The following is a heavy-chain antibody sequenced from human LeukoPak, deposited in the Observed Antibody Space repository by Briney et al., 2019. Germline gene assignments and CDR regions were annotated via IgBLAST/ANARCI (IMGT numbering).Heavy chain of an antibody. CDR3: ARPGGGVYYYDSSGPPYFDY. D-gene: IGHD3-22*01. J-gene: IGHJ4*02. CDR1: GGTFSSYA. V-gene: IGHV1-69*01. Sequence: SVKVSCKASGGTFSSYAISWVRQAPGQGLEWMGGIIPIFGTANYAQKFQGRVTITADESTSTAYMELSRLRSDDTAVYYCARPGGGVYYYDSSGPPYFDYWGQGTLVTVSS. CDR2: IIPIFGTA.